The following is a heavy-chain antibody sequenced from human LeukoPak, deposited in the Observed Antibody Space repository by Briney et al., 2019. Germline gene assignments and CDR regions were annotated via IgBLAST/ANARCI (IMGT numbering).Heavy chain of an antibody. V-gene: IGHV3-11*01. Sequence: GGSLRLSCAASGFTFSDYYMSWIRQAPGKGLEWVSYISSSGSTIYYADSVKGRFTISRDNAKNSLYLQMNSLRAEDTAVYYCARDYHEYYYDSSGYVSDYYYYYGMDVWGQGTTVTVSS. CDR1: GFTFSDYY. CDR3: ARDYHEYYYDSSGYVSDYYYYYGMDV. D-gene: IGHD3-22*01. J-gene: IGHJ6*02. CDR2: ISSSGSTI.